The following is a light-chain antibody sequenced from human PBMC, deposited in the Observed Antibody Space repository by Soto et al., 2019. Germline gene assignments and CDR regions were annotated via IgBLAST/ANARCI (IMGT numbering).Light chain of an antibody. CDR1: QSISTW. CDR2: KAS. Sequence: DIQMTQSPSTLSASVGDRVTITCRASQSISTWLAWYQQKPGKAPNLLIYKASSLESGVPSRFSGSGSETEFTLTIRSLQPDDFSTYYCQHYTSYSFGRGTKVDIK. V-gene: IGKV1-5*03. J-gene: IGKJ3*01. CDR3: QHYTSYS.